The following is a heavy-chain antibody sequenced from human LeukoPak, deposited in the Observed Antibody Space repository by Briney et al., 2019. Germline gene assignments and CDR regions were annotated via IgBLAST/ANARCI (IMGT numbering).Heavy chain of an antibody. V-gene: IGHV3-23*01. D-gene: IGHD1-7*01. J-gene: IGHJ5*02. CDR2: IRGSGGST. CDR1: GFTFSSYA. Sequence: GGSLRLSCAASGFTFSSYAMSWVRQAPGEGLEWVSAIRGSGGSTYYADSVKGRFTISRDNSKNTLYLQMNSLGAEDTAVYYCAKDLTGTTRWFDPWGQGTLVTVSS. CDR3: AKDLTGTTRWFDP.